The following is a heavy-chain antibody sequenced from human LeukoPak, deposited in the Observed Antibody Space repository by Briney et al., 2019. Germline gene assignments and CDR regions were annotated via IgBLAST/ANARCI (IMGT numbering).Heavy chain of an antibody. V-gene: IGHV1-2*06. Sequence: ASVRVSCKASGYTFTGYYMHWVRQAPGQGLEWMGRINPNSRGTNYAQKFQGRVTMTRDTSISTAYMELSRLRSDDSAVYYDAILSDDDFWSGYSDYWGQGTLVTVSS. J-gene: IGHJ4*02. CDR2: INPNSRGT. CDR3: AILSDDDFWSGYSDY. CDR1: GYTFTGYY. D-gene: IGHD3-3*01.